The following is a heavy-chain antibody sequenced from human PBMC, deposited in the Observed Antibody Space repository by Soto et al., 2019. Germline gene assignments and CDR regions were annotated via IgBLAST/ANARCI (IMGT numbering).Heavy chain of an antibody. CDR1: GFSLRTSGVG. D-gene: IGHD3-9*01. CDR3: AHRLDHSYFDY. Sequence: QITLKESGPTLVKPTQTLTLTCTLSGFSLRTSGVGVGWIRQPPGEALECLAVIYWDDDKRYSPSLRSRLTXTXDTSKDQVVLTLTNMDPVDTGTYYCAHRLDHSYFDYWGQGILVTVSS. CDR2: IYWDDDK. V-gene: IGHV2-5*02. J-gene: IGHJ4*02.